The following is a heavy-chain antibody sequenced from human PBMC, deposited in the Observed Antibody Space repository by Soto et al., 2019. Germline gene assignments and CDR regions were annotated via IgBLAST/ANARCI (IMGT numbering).Heavy chain of an antibody. CDR2: MEPSTGRT. D-gene: IGHD1-26*01. CDR1: GYSFTSLD. V-gene: IGHV1-8*01. Sequence: QVQLVQSGAEVREPGASVKASCKASGYSFTSLDINWVRQTAGQGLEWMGWMEPSTGRTGYAQKFQGRVTMTRDTSINTAYMEPTTLTSDDTAFYYCARGVSAGVDYWGQGTLVIVSS. J-gene: IGHJ4*02. CDR3: ARGVSAGVDY.